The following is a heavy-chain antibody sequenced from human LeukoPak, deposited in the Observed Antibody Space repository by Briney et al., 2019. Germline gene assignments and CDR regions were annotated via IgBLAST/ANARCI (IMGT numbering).Heavy chain of an antibody. Sequence: SETLSLTCTVSGYSISSGYYWAWIRQPPGKGLEWIGNIYHSGSTYYNPSLKSRVTISVDTSKNQFSLKLSSVTAVDTAVYYCAREGYSGHDFIYWGQGTLVTVSS. J-gene: IGHJ4*02. CDR2: IYHSGST. V-gene: IGHV4-38-2*02. D-gene: IGHD5-12*01. CDR3: AREGYSGHDFIY. CDR1: GYSISSGYY.